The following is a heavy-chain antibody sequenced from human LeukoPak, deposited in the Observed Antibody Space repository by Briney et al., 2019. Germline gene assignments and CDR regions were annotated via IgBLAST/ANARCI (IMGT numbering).Heavy chain of an antibody. CDR2: ISAYNSNT. V-gene: IGHV1-18*01. Sequence: SVKVSCRASVYTLTSYGISWVRQAPVQWLEWMVWISAYNSNTNYAQKLQGRVTMTTDASTRTDYMELRSLSSEDPAVYYCARDTIFGVVMPPQGFKYGMDVWGQGTTVTVSS. J-gene: IGHJ6*02. D-gene: IGHD3-3*01. CDR1: VYTLTSYG. CDR3: ARDTIFGVVMPPQGFKYGMDV.